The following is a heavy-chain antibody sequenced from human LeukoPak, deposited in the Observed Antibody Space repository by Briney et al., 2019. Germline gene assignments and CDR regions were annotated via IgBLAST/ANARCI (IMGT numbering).Heavy chain of an antibody. CDR3: ARAWGMYYYDSSGYYYFDY. D-gene: IGHD3-22*01. CDR2: ISSTSSYI. J-gene: IGHJ4*02. V-gene: IGHV3-21*01. Sequence: GGSLRLSCAASGFTFSSYTMNWVRQAPGRGLEWVSSISSTSSYIYYADSVKGRFTISRDNAKNSLYLQMNSLRAEDTAVYYCARAWGMYYYDSSGYYYFDYWGQGTLVTVSS. CDR1: GFTFSSYT.